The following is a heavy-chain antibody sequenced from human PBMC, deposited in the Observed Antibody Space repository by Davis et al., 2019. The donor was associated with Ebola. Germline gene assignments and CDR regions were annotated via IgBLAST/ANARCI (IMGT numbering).Heavy chain of an antibody. Sequence: GSLRLSCVVYGGSFSGYYWGWIRQPPGKGLEWTGSIYYSGSTYYNPSLKSRVTISVDTSKNQFSLKLSSVTAADTAVYYCARGGAYGMDVWGQGTTVTVSS. V-gene: IGHV4-34*01. J-gene: IGHJ6*02. CDR2: IYYSGST. CDR3: ARGGAYGMDV. CDR1: GGSFSGYY. D-gene: IGHD3-16*01.